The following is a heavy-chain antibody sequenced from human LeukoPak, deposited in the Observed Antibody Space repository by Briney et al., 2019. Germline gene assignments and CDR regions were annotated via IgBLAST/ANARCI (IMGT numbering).Heavy chain of an antibody. D-gene: IGHD4-11*01. Sequence: GGSLRLSCAASGFTFSSYWMHWVRQAPGKGLEWVANMKEDGSEKNYVDSVKGRFTISRDNAQDSLYLQMNSLRAEDTAVYYCARDRGYSNFDYWGQGTLVTVSS. J-gene: IGHJ4*02. CDR2: MKEDGSEK. CDR1: GFTFSSYW. V-gene: IGHV3-7*01. CDR3: ARDRGYSNFDY.